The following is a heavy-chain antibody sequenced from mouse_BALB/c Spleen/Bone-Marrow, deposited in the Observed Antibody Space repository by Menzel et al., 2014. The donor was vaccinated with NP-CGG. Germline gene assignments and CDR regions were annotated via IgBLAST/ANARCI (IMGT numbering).Heavy chain of an antibody. CDR3: ARWGITLAY. V-gene: IGHV1S81*02. CDR1: GYTFTSYW. CDR2: INPSNGRT. D-gene: IGHD2-4*01. J-gene: IGHJ3*01. Sequence: VQLQQSAAELVKPGASVKLSCKASGYTFTSYWMHWVKQRPGQGLEWIGEINPSNGRTNYNEKFKSKATLTVDKSSSTAYMQLSSLTSEDSAVYYCARWGITLAYWGQGTLVTVSA.